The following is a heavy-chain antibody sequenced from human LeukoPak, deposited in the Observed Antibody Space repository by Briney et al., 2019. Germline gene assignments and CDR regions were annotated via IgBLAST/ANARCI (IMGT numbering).Heavy chain of an antibody. CDR1: GYSFTSYW. CDR3: ARTYYYDSSGYLGRDYYYYMDV. J-gene: IGHJ6*03. D-gene: IGHD3-22*01. CDR2: IYPGDSDT. Sequence: AESLKISCKASGYSFTSYWIGWVRQMPGKRLEWMGIIYPGDSDTRYSPSFQGQVTISADKSISTAYLQWSSLKASDTAMYYCARTYYYDSSGYLGRDYYYYMDVWGKGTTVTVSS. V-gene: IGHV5-51*01.